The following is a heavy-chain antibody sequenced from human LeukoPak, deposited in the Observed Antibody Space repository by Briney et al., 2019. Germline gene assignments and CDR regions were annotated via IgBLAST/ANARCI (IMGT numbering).Heavy chain of an antibody. J-gene: IGHJ1*01. CDR1: GITFSNAW. Sequence: PGGSLRLSCAASGITFSNAWMSWVRQAPGKGLEWVGRIKSKTDGGTADYAAPVKGRFTISRDDSKNTVYLQMNRLKTEDTAVYYCTTVRGSSWQYFQHWGQGTLVTVSS. CDR3: TTVRGSSWQYFQH. D-gene: IGHD6-13*01. CDR2: IKSKTDGGTA. V-gene: IGHV3-15*01.